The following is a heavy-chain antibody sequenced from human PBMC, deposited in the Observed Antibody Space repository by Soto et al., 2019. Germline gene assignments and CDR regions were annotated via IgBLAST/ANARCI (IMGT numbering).Heavy chain of an antibody. CDR2: IYYSGST. J-gene: IGHJ6*02. CDR3: ARAFGMNFWSGYSNYCGMDV. CDR1: GGSISSYY. Sequence: SETLSLTCTVSGGSISSYYWSWIRQPPGKGLEWIGYIYYSGSTNYNPSLKSRVTISVDTSKNQFSLKLSSVTAADTAVYYCARAFGMNFWSGYSNYCGMDVWGQGTTVTVSS. D-gene: IGHD3-3*01. V-gene: IGHV4-59*01.